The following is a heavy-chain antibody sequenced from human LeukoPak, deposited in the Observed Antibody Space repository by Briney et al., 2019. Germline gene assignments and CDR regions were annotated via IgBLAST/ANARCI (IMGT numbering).Heavy chain of an antibody. CDR2: IYYSGST. CDR3: ARGDYYSSDY. V-gene: IGHV4-34*01. D-gene: IGHD2-21*02. CDR1: GGSFSGYD. J-gene: IGHJ4*02. Sequence: SETLSLTCAVYGGSFSGYDWDWIRQPPGKGLEWIGSIYYSGSTYYNPSLKSRVTISVDTSNNQFSLKLSSVTAADTAVYYCARGDYYSSDYWGQGTLVTVSS.